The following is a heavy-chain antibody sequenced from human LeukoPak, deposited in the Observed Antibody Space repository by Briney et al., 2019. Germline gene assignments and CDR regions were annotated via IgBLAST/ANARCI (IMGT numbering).Heavy chain of an antibody. D-gene: IGHD3-9*01. Sequence: SETLSLTCTVSGGSISSYYWSWIRQPPGKGLEWIGYIYYSGSTNYNPSLKSRVTISVDTSKNQFSLKLSSVTAADTAVYYCASTYILYDAFDIWGQGTMVTVSS. V-gene: IGHV4-59*08. J-gene: IGHJ3*02. CDR2: IYYSGST. CDR1: GGSISSYY. CDR3: ASTYILYDAFDI.